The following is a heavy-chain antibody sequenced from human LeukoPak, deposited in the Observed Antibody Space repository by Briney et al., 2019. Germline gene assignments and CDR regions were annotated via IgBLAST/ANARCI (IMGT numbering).Heavy chain of an antibody. V-gene: IGHV1-69*13. CDR3: ASPDTGIAFHY. CDR1: GYTFINYG. D-gene: IGHD1-26*01. CDR2: IIPIFGTA. Sequence: ASVKVSCKASGYTFINYGISWVRQAPGQGLEWMGGIIPIFGTANYAQKFQGRVTITADESTSTAYMELSSLRSEDTAVYYCASPDTGIAFHYWGQGTLVTVSS. J-gene: IGHJ4*02.